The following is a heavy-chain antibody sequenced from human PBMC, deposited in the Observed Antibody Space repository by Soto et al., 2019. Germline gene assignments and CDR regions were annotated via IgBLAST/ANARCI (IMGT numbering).Heavy chain of an antibody. CDR3: ARALCTNGVCYYFFDY. V-gene: IGHV3-33*01. J-gene: IGHJ4*01. CDR1: GFSRGTYA. Sequence: PGVPRRLSCGAAGFSRGTYAMHWVRQDPGKGLEWVAVIYYDGSNRYYGDAVKGRFTISRDNSKSTLYLQMSSLRAEDTAVYYCARALCTNGVCYYFFDYWGHGTLVTVSS. CDR2: IYYDGSNR. D-gene: IGHD2-8*01.